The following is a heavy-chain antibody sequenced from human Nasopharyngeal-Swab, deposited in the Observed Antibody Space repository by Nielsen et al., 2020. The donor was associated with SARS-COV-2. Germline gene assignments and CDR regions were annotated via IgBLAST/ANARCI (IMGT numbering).Heavy chain of an antibody. CDR3: ARVTGYSSGWRGFDY. V-gene: IGHV4-61*02. J-gene: IGHJ4*02. D-gene: IGHD6-19*01. CDR1: GGSISSGNYY. Sequence: LRLSCTVSGGSISSGNYYWSWIRQPAGKGLEWIGRIYTSGSTNYNPSLKSRVTISVDTSKNQFSLKLSSVTAADTAVYYCARVTGYSSGWRGFDYWGQGTLVTVSS. CDR2: IYTSGST.